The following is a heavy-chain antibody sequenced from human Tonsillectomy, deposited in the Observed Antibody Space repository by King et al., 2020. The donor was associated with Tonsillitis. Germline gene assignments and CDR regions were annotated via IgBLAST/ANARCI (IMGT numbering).Heavy chain of an antibody. CDR3: AREWYGELDP. CDR2: IFSSGST. V-gene: IGHV4-4*07. J-gene: IGHJ5*02. CDR1: GDSIRGYH. Sequence: QVQLQESGPGLVKPSETLSLTCTVPGDSIRGYHWSWIRQPAGKGLEWIGRIFSSGSTNSNPSLKSRVTMSVDTSKNQFSLELSSVTAADTAVYYCAREWYGELDPWGQGTLVTVSS. D-gene: IGHD4/OR15-4a*01.